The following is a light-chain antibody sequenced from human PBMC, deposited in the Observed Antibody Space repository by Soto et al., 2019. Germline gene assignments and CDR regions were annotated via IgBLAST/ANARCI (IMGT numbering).Light chain of an antibody. CDR3: QLSYSTPRFT. J-gene: IGKJ3*01. V-gene: IGKV1-39*01. Sequence: DIQMTQSPSSLCASVGDRLIITCRARQSISSYLNCYHQKPGKAPKLLIYAASSLQSGVPSSFSGSGSVTDFTLTISSLQPEDFSTYCCQLSYSTPRFTFGPGTKVDIK. CDR1: QSISSY. CDR2: AAS.